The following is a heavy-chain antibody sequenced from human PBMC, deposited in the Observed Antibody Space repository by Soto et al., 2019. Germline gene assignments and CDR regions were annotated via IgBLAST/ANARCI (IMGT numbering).Heavy chain of an antibody. CDR2: ISPYTGNT. D-gene: IGHD2-15*01. CDR1: GYIFVNYG. J-gene: IGHJ6*02. V-gene: IGHV1-18*01. CDR3: AMVDLYFTPTPQDV. Sequence: QVQLEQSGDEVKKPVASVKGSCKASGYIFVNYGIAWVRQAPGQGLAWLGWISPYTGNTYYATKVQGRLTLTTDTSTSTAFMDLGSLTSADTAVYYCAMVDLYFTPTPQDVWGQGTTVTVSS.